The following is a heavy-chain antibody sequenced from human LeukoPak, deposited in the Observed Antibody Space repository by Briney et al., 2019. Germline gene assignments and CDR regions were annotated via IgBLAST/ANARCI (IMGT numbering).Heavy chain of an antibody. Sequence: GGSLRLCCAASGFTFCTYWMSWVRQAPGKGLEWVANIHQDGNKKYYVDSVKGRFTISRDNAKNSLYLQMNSLRVEDTAVYYCARGDDFSGDYWGQGTLVTVSS. J-gene: IGHJ4*02. CDR1: GFTFCTYW. D-gene: IGHD1-1*01. V-gene: IGHV3-7*04. CDR3: ARGDDFSGDY. CDR2: IHQDGNKK.